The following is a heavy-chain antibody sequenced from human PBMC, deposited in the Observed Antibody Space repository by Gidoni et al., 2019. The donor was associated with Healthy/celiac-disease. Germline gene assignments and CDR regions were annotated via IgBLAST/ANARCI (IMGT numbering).Heavy chain of an antibody. CDR2: ISSSSSYI. CDR1: GFTFSSYS. V-gene: IGHV3-21*01. Sequence: EVQLVESGGGLVKPGGSLRLSCAASGFTFSSYSMNWVRQAPGKGLEWVSSISSSSSYIYYADSVKGRFTISRDNAKNSLYLQMNSLRAEDTAVYYCAGPLRKDPTRGIFDYWGQGTLVTVSS. CDR3: AGPLRKDPTRGIFDY. J-gene: IGHJ4*02.